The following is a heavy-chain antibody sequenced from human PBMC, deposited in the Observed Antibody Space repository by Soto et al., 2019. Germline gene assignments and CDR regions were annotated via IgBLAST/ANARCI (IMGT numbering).Heavy chain of an antibody. Sequence: QVQLQQWGAGLLKPSETLSLTCAVYGGSFSGYYWSWIRQPPGKGLEWIGEINHSGSTNYNPSLKGRVTISVDTSKNQFSQKLSSVTAADTAVYYGAIPGIAAAGAPWGQGTLVTVSS. CDR2: INHSGST. J-gene: IGHJ5*02. D-gene: IGHD6-13*01. CDR1: GGSFSGYY. CDR3: AIPGIAAAGAP. V-gene: IGHV4-34*01.